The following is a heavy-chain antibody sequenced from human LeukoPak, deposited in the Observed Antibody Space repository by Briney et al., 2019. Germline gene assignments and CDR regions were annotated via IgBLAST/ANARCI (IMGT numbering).Heavy chain of an antibody. CDR2: ISWNSGSI. CDR1: GFTFDDYA. Sequence: PGRSLRLSCAASGFTFDDYAMHWVRQAPGKGLEWVSGISWNSGSIGYADSVKGRLTISRDNAKNSLYLQMNSLRAEDTALYYCAKDIRGGYSSSSFYLYYYYGMDVWGQGTTVTVSS. CDR3: AKDIRGGYSSSSFYLYYYYGMDV. V-gene: IGHV3-9*01. D-gene: IGHD6-6*01. J-gene: IGHJ6*02.